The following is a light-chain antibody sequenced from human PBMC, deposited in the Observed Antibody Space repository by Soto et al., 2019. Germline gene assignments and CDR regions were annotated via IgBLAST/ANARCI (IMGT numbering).Light chain of an antibody. J-gene: IGKJ1*01. CDR2: RAS. Sequence: DIQMTQSPSTLSASVGDRVTITCRASQSISTWLAWYQQKPGKAPKLLIYRASSLETGVPSRFSGSGSGTQFTLTISSLQPDDLATYYCQQCSSYSWTFGQGTKVEIK. CDR3: QQCSSYSWT. CDR1: QSISTW. V-gene: IGKV1-5*03.